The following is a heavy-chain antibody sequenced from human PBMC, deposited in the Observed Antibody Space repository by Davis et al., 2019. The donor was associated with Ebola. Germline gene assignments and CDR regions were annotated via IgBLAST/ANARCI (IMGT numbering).Heavy chain of an antibody. Sequence: PSETLSLTCTVSGGSISSGDYYWSWIRQPPGKGLEWIGYIYYSGSTYYNPSLKSRVTMSVDTSKNQFSLKLSSVTAADTAVYYCARELYSSGWYGGFDYWGQGTLVTVSS. CDR3: ARELYSSGWYGGFDY. J-gene: IGHJ4*02. CDR1: GGSISSGDYY. D-gene: IGHD6-19*01. CDR2: IYYSGST. V-gene: IGHV4-61*08.